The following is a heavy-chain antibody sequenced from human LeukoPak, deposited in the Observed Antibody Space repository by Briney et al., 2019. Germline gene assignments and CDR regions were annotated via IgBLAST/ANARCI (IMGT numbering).Heavy chain of an antibody. Sequence: SETLSLTCAVSGGSISSGGYSWSWIRQPPGKGLEWIGYIYHSGSTYYNPSLKSRVTISVDRSKNQFSLKLSSVTAADTAVYYCATGHYDILTGYYNSPSWFDPWGQGTLVTVSS. V-gene: IGHV4-30-2*02. CDR3: ATGHYDILTGYYNSPSWFDP. D-gene: IGHD3-9*01. CDR1: GGSISSGGYS. J-gene: IGHJ5*02. CDR2: IYHSGST.